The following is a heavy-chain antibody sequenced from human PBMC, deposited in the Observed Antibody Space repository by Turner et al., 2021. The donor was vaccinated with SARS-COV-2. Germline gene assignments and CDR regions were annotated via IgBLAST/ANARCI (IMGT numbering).Heavy chain of an antibody. Sequence: QVQLVQSGAEVKKPGASVKVSCRLSGYTLTELSMYWVRPAAGRGLEWMGGFDTEDGETIYAQKIQGRVTMTEDTTTDTAYMELSSLRSEDAAVYYCATGYQRRVNWFDPWGQGTLVTVSS. CDR1: GYTLTELS. CDR3: ATGYQRRVNWFDP. J-gene: IGHJ5*02. V-gene: IGHV1-24*01. D-gene: IGHD6-25*01. CDR2: FDTEDGET.